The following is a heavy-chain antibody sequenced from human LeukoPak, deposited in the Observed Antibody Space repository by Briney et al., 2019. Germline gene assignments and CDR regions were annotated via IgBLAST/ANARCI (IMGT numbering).Heavy chain of an antibody. J-gene: IGHJ5*02. CDR2: ISASGGTT. CDR3: AKEPREYCSTTSCPNWIDP. Sequence: PGGSLRLSCAASGFTFSSYAMSWVRQAPGKGLEWVSSISASGGTTYYAGSVKGRFTISRDNSKNTLYLQMSSLRVEDTAVYYCAKEPREYCSTTSCPNWIDPWGQGTLVTVSS. D-gene: IGHD2-2*01. V-gene: IGHV3-23*01. CDR1: GFTFSSYA.